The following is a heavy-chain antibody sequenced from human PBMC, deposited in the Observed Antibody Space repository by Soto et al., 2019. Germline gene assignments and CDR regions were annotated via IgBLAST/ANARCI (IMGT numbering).Heavy chain of an antibody. Sequence: QVQLVESGGGVVQPGRSLRLSCAASGFTFSSYAMHWVRQAPGKGLEWVAVISYDGSNKYYADSVKGRFTISRDNSKNTXXLXMXSLRAEDTAVYYCARDGCISTSCYAFYYYYYYGMDVWGQGTTVTVSS. D-gene: IGHD2-2*01. V-gene: IGHV3-30-3*01. CDR1: GFTFSSYA. CDR3: ARDGCISTSCYAFYYYYYYGMDV. J-gene: IGHJ6*02. CDR2: ISYDGSNK.